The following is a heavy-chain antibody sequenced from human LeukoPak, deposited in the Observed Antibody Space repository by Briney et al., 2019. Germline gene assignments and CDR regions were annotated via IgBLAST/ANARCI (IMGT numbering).Heavy chain of an antibody. CDR2: ISPTGSYT. V-gene: IGHV3-11*03. J-gene: IGHJ4*02. CDR3: ARKLGGAQCGGDCFFDH. Sequence: HGGSLRLSCEASGFMLSVYYMSWFRLAPGKGLEWIGYISPTGSYTTYADSVRGRFTISRDNAKNLLFLQMNDLTTDDTAVYYCARKLGGAQCGGDCFFDHWGQGTRVAVSS. CDR1: GFMLSVYY. D-gene: IGHD2-21*02.